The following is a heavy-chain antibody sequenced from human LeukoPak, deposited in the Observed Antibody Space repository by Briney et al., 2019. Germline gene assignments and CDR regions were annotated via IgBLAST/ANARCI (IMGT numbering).Heavy chain of an antibody. J-gene: IGHJ5*02. D-gene: IGHD3-3*01. CDR3: ASTRWSGRNWFDP. V-gene: IGHV3-30-3*01. CDR2: ISYDGSNK. CDR1: GFTFSSYA. Sequence: GGSLRLSCAASGFTFSSYAMHWVRQAPGKGLEWVAVISYDGSNKYYADSVKGRFTISRDNSMNTLYLQMNSLRAEDTAVYYCASTRWSGRNWFDPWGQGTLVTVSS.